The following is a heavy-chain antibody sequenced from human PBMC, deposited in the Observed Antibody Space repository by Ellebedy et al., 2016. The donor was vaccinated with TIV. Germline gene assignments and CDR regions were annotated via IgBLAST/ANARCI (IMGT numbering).Heavy chain of an antibody. CDR2: ISGSGGST. J-gene: IGHJ4*02. Sequence: GGSLRLXXAASGFTFSSYAMSWVRQAPGKGLEWVSAISGSGGSTYYADSVKGRFTISRDNSKNTLYLQMNSLRAEDTAVYYCAKDHDYVWGSYRPYFDYWGQGTLVTVSS. V-gene: IGHV3-23*01. CDR3: AKDHDYVWGSYRPYFDY. D-gene: IGHD3-16*02. CDR1: GFTFSSYA.